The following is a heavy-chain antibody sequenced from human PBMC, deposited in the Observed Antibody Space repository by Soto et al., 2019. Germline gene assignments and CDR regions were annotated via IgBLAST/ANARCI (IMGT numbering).Heavy chain of an antibody. CDR3: ARIVVVVAATDYYGMDV. V-gene: IGHV1-3*01. D-gene: IGHD2-15*01. J-gene: IGHJ6*02. CDR1: GYTFTSYA. CDR2: INAGNGNT. Sequence: EASVKVSCKASGYTFTSYAMHWVRQAPGQRLEWMGWINAGNGNTKYSQKFQGRVTITRDTSASTAYMELSSLRSEDTAVYYCARIVVVVAATDYYGMDVWGQGTTVTVSS.